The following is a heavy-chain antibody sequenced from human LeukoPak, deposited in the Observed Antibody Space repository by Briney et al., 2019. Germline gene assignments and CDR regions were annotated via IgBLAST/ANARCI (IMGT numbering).Heavy chain of an antibody. J-gene: IGHJ4*02. CDR2: MNPDTGNA. Sequence: ASVKVSCKASGYTFTAYDINWVRQGAGQGLEWIGWMNPDTGNAGYAQKFQGRVTMTRDTSKSTAYMDLNSLRSEDTAVYYCARLSDTPAYYYSSGYYHIRYWGQGTLLTVSS. CDR3: ARLSDTPAYYYSSGYYHIRY. V-gene: IGHV1-8*01. CDR1: GYTFTAYD. D-gene: IGHD3-22*01.